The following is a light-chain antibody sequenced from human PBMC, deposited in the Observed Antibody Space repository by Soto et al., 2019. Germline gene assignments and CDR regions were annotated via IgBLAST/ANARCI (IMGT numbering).Light chain of an antibody. Sequence: IVMTQSPATLSVSPGDRATLSCRASQSIASNLAWYQQKPGQAPRLLIYRASIRATDLPARLSGSGSGTEFTLTISSLQSEDFAVYYCQQYNSWPLAFGGGTKVDIK. CDR3: QQYNSWPLA. CDR1: QSIASN. CDR2: RAS. J-gene: IGKJ4*01. V-gene: IGKV3-15*01.